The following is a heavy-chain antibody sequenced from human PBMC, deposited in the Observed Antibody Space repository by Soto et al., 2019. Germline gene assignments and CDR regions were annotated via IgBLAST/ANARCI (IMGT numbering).Heavy chain of an antibody. V-gene: IGHV4-34*01. Sequence: QVQLQQWGAGPLRPLETLSLTCGVSGGSFSGYYWAWIRQSPGKGLEWIGEINDRGSINYNPSLKSRVSISLDTSKNHYSLHLRSVPAADTAVYYCARESHDILTGPPWVWYFDLWGRGTLVTVSS. CDR3: ARESHDILTGPPWVWYFDL. J-gene: IGHJ2*01. D-gene: IGHD3-9*01. CDR2: INDRGSI. CDR1: GGSFSGYY.